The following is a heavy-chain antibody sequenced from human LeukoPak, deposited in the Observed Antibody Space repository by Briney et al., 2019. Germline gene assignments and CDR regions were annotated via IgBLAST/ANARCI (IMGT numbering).Heavy chain of an antibody. D-gene: IGHD3-22*01. CDR2: IIPILGIA. V-gene: IGHV1-69*04. Sequence: SVKVSCKASGGTFSSYAISWVRQAPGQGLEWMGRIIPILGIANYAQEFQGRVTITADKSTSTAYMELSSLRPEDTAVYYCARAGHTMIVVVPGDDAFDIWGQGTMVTVSS. CDR3: ARAGHTMIVVVPGDDAFDI. J-gene: IGHJ3*02. CDR1: GGTFSSYA.